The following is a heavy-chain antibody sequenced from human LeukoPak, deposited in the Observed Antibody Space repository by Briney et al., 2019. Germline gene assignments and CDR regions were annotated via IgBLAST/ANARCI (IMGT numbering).Heavy chain of an antibody. J-gene: IGHJ2*01. D-gene: IGHD3-22*01. Sequence: PSETLSLTCTVSGGSISSYYWSWIRQPPGKGLEWIGYTYYSGSTNYNPSLKSRVTISVDTSKNQFSLKLSSVTAADTAVYYCARDTDYYDSSGYNKGWYFDLWGRGTLVTVSS. CDR3: ARDTDYYDSSGYNKGWYFDL. CDR1: GGSISSYY. V-gene: IGHV4-59*01. CDR2: TYYSGST.